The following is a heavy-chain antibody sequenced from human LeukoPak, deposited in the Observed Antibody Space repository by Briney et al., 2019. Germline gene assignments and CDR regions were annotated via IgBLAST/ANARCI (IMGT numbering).Heavy chain of an antibody. D-gene: IGHD3-3*01. Sequence: ASVKVSCTASGYTFTSYGISWVRQAPGQGLEWMGWISAYNGNTNYAQKLQGRVTMTTDTSTSTAYMELRSLRSDDTAVYYCARVPVWSGYLDAFDIWGQGTMVTVSS. CDR3: ARVPVWSGYLDAFDI. V-gene: IGHV1-18*01. CDR2: ISAYNGNT. J-gene: IGHJ3*02. CDR1: GYTFTSYG.